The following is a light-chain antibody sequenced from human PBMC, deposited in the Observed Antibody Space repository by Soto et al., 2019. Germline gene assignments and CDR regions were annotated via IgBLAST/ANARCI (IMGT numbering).Light chain of an antibody. V-gene: IGKV1-39*01. CDR3: QQSYIIPWT. J-gene: IGKJ1*01. Sequence: DIQMTQSPSSLSASVGHRVTITCRATQNINGYLNWYQQKPGKAPKLLIYAASSLQSGVPSRFSGSGSGTDFTLTISSLQPEDFATYYCQQSYIIPWTFGQGTKVEIK. CDR2: AAS. CDR1: QNINGY.